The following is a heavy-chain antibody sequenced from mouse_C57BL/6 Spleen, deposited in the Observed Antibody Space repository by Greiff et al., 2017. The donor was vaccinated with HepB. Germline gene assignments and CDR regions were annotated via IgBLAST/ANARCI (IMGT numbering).Heavy chain of an antibody. V-gene: IGHV7-3*01. CDR1: GFTFTDYY. D-gene: IGHD1-1*01. Sequence: EVQLMESGGGLVQPGGSLNLSCAASGFTFTDYYMSWVRQPPGKALEWLGFIRNKANGYTTEYSASVKGRFTISRDNSQSILYLKMNALRADDSATYYCARLTTVLYWYFDVWGTGTTVTVSS. CDR2: IRNKANGYTT. J-gene: IGHJ1*03. CDR3: ARLTTVLYWYFDV.